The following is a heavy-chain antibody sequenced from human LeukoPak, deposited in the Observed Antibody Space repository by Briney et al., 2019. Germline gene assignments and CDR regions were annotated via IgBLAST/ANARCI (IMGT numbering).Heavy chain of an antibody. CDR3: ATDRYSSSWLYFDY. D-gene: IGHD6-13*01. J-gene: IGHJ4*02. CDR1: GGTFSSYA. CDR2: FDPEDGET. V-gene: IGHV1-24*01. Sequence: ASVKVSCKASGGTFSSYAISWVRQAPGKGLEWMGGFDPEDGETIYAQKFQGRVTMTEDTSTDTAYMELSSLRSEDTAVYYCATDRYSSSWLYFDYWGQGTLVTVSS.